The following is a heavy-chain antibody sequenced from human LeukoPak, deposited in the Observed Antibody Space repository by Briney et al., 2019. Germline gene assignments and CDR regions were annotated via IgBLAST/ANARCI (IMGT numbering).Heavy chain of an antibody. J-gene: IGHJ4*02. CDR3: ARVHYYDSSGYYQYYFDY. CDR2: ISSSSSTI. Sequence: GGSLRLPCAASGFTFSSYSMNWVRQAPGKGLEWVSYISSSSSTIYYADSVKGRITISRDNAKNSLYLQMNSLRAEDTAVYYCARVHYYDSSGYYQYYFDYWGQGTLVTVSS. D-gene: IGHD3-22*01. V-gene: IGHV3-48*04. CDR1: GFTFSSYS.